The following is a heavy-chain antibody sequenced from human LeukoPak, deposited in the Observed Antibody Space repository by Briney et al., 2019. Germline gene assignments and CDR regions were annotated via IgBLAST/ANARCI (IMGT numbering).Heavy chain of an antibody. V-gene: IGHV4-59*12. CDR2: IYYSGTT. Sequence: SETLSLTCTVSGGSMSSYSWSWIRQPPGKGLEWIGYIYYSGTTNHHPSLKSRVTISVDTSKNQFSLKLNSVTAADTAVYYCESSGGYYFDYWGQGTLVTVSS. D-gene: IGHD6-19*01. CDR1: GGSMSSYS. J-gene: IGHJ4*02. CDR3: ESSGGYYFDY.